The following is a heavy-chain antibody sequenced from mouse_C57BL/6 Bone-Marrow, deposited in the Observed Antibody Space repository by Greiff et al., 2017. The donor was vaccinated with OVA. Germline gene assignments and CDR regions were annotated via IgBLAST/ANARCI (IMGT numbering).Heavy chain of an antibody. V-gene: IGHV14-2*01. Sequence: VQLQQSGAELVKPGASVKLSCTASGFNIKDYYMHWVKQRTEQGLEWIGRIDPEDGETKYAQKFQGKATITADTSSNTAYLQLSSLTSEDTAVYYCARRRDYGWFAYWGQGTLVTVSA. D-gene: IGHD2-4*01. CDR3: ARRRDYGWFAY. J-gene: IGHJ3*01. CDR1: GFNIKDYY. CDR2: IDPEDGET.